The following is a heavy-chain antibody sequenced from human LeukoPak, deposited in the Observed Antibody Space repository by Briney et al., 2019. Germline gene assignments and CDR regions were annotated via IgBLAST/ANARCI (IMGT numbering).Heavy chain of an antibody. D-gene: IGHD3-10*01. V-gene: IGHV1-18*01. CDR3: ARDPYYYGSGSYENWFDP. CDR1: GYTFTSYG. Sequence: ASVKVSCKASGYTFTSYGISWVRQAPGQGLEWMGWISAYNGNTNYAQKLQGRVTMTTDTSTSTAYMELRSLRSDDTAVYYCARDPYYYGSGSYENWFDPWGQGTLVTVSP. CDR2: ISAYNGNT. J-gene: IGHJ5*02.